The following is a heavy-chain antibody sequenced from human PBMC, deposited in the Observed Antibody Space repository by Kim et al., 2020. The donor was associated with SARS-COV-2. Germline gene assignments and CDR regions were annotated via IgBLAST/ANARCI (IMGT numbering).Heavy chain of an antibody. CDR1: GFTFSSYS. CDR2: ISSSSSYI. J-gene: IGHJ5*02. CDR3: ARDTVKSGQFDP. D-gene: IGHD2-8*02. Sequence: GGSLRLSCAASGFTFSSYSMNWVRQAPGKGLEWVSSISSSSSYIYYADSVKGRFTISRDNAKNSLYLQMNSLRAEDTAVYYCARDTVKSGQFDPWGQGTLVTVSS. V-gene: IGHV3-21*01.